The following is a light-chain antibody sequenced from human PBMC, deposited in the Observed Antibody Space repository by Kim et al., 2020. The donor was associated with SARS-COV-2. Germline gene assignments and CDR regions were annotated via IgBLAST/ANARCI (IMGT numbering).Light chain of an antibody. J-gene: IGKJ2*01. CDR2: ATN. CDR1: QGVDSR. Sequence: SASVGDRVTITCRASQGVDSRVAWYQQKPGKAPRLLIYATNNLQSGVPSRFSGSGYGTDFTLTISSLQPEDFATYYCQQANNFPYTFGQGTKLEI. V-gene: IGKV1-12*01. CDR3: QQANNFPYT.